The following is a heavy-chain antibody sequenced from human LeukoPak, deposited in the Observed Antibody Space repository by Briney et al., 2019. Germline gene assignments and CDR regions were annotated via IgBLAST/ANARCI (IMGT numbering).Heavy chain of an antibody. CDR1: GGSISSGSYY. J-gene: IGHJ5*02. V-gene: IGHV4-61*02. CDR2: IYTSGST. Sequence: SETPSLTCTVSGGSISSGSYYWSWIRQPAGKGLEWIGRIYTSGSTNYNPSLKSRVTISVDTSKNQFSLKLSSVTAADTAVYYCARHEPGYCSSTSCYYSNWFDPWGQGTLVTVSS. CDR3: ARHEPGYCSSTSCYYSNWFDP. D-gene: IGHD2-2*01.